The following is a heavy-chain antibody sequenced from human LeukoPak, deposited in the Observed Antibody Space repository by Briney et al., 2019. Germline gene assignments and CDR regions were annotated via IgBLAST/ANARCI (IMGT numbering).Heavy chain of an antibody. CDR2: IKPNSGGT. J-gene: IGHJ5*02. Sequence: ASVKVSCKASGYTFTGYYMHWVRQAPGQGLEWMGWIKPNSGGTNYAQKFQGRVTMTRDTSISTAYMELSRLRSDDTAVYYCARGLSLLWFRELLSNGTKFLKANWFDPWGQGTLVTVSS. CDR3: ARGLSLLWFRELLSNGTKFLKANWFDP. D-gene: IGHD3-10*01. V-gene: IGHV1-2*02. CDR1: GYTFTGYY.